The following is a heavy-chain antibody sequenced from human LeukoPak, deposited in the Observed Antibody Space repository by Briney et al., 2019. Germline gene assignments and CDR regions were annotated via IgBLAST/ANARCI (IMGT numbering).Heavy chain of an antibody. D-gene: IGHD3-10*01. CDR2: INPNSGGT. CDR1: GYTFTGYY. V-gene: IGHV1-2*02. CDR3: GYGSGSSVGMDV. Sequence: ASVKVSCKASGYTFTGYYMHWVRQAPGQGLEWMGWINPNSGGTNYAQKFQGRVTMTRDTPISTAYMELSRLRSDDTAVYYCGYGSGSSVGMDVWGQGTTVTVSS. J-gene: IGHJ6*02.